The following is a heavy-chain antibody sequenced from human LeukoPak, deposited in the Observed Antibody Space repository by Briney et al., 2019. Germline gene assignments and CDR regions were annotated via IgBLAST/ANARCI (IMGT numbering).Heavy chain of an antibody. V-gene: IGHV1-2*02. CDR1: GYTFTGYY. Sequence: ASVKVSCKTSGYTFTGYYMHWVRQAPGQGLEWMGWINPNSGGTNYAQKFQGRVTMTRDTSISTAYMELSRMRSDDTAVYYCARRLSLYYYDSSGPIDYWGQGTLVTVSS. D-gene: IGHD3-22*01. CDR2: INPNSGGT. J-gene: IGHJ4*02. CDR3: ARRLSLYYYDSSGPIDY.